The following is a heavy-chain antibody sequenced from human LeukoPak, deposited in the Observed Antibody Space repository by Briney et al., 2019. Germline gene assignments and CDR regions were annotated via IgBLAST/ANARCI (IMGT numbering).Heavy chain of an antibody. CDR2: FDPEDGET. CDR1: GFTFSSYA. D-gene: IGHD6-13*01. Sequence: GGSLRLSCAASGFTFSSYAMSWVRQAPGKGLEWMGGFDPEDGETIYAQKFQGRVTITADESTSTAYMELSSLRSEDTAVYYCARDGIAAAGHFDYWGQGTLVTVSS. CDR3: ARDGIAAAGHFDY. V-gene: IGHV1-69*01. J-gene: IGHJ4*02.